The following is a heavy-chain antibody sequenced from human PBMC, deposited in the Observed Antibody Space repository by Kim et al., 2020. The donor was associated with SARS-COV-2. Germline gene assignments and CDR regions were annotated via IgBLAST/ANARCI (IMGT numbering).Heavy chain of an antibody. J-gene: IGHJ4*02. V-gene: IGHV4-39*01. CDR3: ARQGSEVITPLHY. D-gene: IGHD3-10*01. Sequence: SETLSLTCTVSGGSISSSSYYWGWIRQPPGKGLEWIGSIYYSGSTYYNPSLKSRVTISVNTSKNQFFLKLSSVTDADTAVYYCARQGSEVITPLHYWGQGTLVTVSS. CDR1: GGSISSSSYY. CDR2: IYYSGST.